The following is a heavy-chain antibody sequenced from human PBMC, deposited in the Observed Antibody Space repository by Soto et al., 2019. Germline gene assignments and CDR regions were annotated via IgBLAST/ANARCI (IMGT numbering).Heavy chain of an antibody. V-gene: IGHV3-30*18. CDR2: ISYDGSNK. Sequence: PGGSLRLSCAASGFTFSSYGIHWVRQAPGKGLEWVALISYDGSNKYYADSVKGRFTISRDNSKNTLYLQMNSLRAEDTAVYYCAKDLDGSGSYYPFDYWGQGTLVTVSS. J-gene: IGHJ4*02. CDR1: GFTFSSYG. CDR3: AKDLDGSGSYYPFDY. D-gene: IGHD3-10*01.